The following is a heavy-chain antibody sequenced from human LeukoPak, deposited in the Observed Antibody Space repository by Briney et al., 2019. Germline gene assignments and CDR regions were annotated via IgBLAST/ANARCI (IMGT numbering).Heavy chain of an antibody. CDR3: ATLTTVTTDVAN. V-gene: IGHV3-74*01. J-gene: IGHJ4*02. CDR1: GFTFSSYW. CDR2: INSDGSST. D-gene: IGHD4-17*01. Sequence: GGSLRLSCAASGFTFSSYWMHWVRQAPGKGLVWVSRINSDGSSTSYADSVKGRFTISRDNAKNTLYLQMNSLRAEDTAVYYCATLTTVTTDVANWGQGTLVTVSS.